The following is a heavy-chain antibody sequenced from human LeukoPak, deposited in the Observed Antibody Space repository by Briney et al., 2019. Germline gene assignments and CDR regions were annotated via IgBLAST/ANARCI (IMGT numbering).Heavy chain of an antibody. D-gene: IGHD6-19*01. CDR3: AKAGYSSGWYGYYGMDV. CDR2: ISGSGGST. V-gene: IGHV3-23*01. J-gene: IGHJ6*02. Sequence: GGSLRLSCAASGFTFSSYAMSWVRQAPGKGLEWVSAISGSGGSTYYADSVKGRFTISRDNSKNTLYLQMNSLRAEDMAVYYCAKAGYSSGWYGYYGMDVWGQGTTVTVSS. CDR1: GFTFSSYA.